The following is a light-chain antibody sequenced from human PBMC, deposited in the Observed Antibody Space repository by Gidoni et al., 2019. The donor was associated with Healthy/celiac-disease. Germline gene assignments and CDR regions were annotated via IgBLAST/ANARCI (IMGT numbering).Light chain of an antibody. J-gene: IGKJ4*01. CDR1: QDISTF. Sequence: DLQLTQSPSSLSASVGDRVTITCQASQDISTFLNWYQQTPGKAPKLLIYDASNLEAGVPSRFSGSGSGTHFTLTISSLQPEDIATYYCQQYDNVPTLTFGGGTKVVIK. CDR2: DAS. V-gene: IGKV1-33*01. CDR3: QQYDNVPTLT.